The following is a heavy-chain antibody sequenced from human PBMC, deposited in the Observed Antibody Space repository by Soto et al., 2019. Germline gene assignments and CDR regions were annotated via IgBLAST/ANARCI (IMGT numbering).Heavy chain of an antibody. Sequence: ASVKVSCKASGYIFTSYYIHWVRQAPGQGLEWMGWINPFDGSRMFAQKFQGRVTMTRDTSTSTVYMELSSLRSEDTAVYYCARGPTVYYGMDVWGQGTTVTVSS. CDR3: ARGPTVYYGMDV. J-gene: IGHJ6*02. CDR1: GYIFTSYY. CDR2: INPFDGSR. V-gene: IGHV1-46*03.